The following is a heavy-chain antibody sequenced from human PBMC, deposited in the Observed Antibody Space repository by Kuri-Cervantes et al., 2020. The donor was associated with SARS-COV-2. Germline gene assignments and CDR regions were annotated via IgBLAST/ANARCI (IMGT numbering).Heavy chain of an antibody. CDR2: TYYSGST. D-gene: IGHD3-3*01. CDR1: GGSISSGDYY. V-gene: IGHV4-30-4*08. Sequence: SETLSLTCTVSGGSISSGDYYWSWIRQPPGKGLEWIGYTYYSGSTYYNPSLKSRVTISVDTPKNQFSLKLSSVTAANTAVYYCARTLRFLEWFFDYWGQGTLVTVSS. CDR3: ARTLRFLEWFFDY. J-gene: IGHJ4*02.